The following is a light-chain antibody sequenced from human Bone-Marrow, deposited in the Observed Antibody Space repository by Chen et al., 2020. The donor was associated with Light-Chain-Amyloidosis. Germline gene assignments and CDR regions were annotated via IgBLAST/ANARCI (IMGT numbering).Light chain of an antibody. CDR2: DVT. CDR3: SSYTSSSTLV. Sequence: HSSLTQPASVSGSPGQSFTISCTGTSSNVGGFNYVSWFQQHPGKAPKLMIYDVTNRPSGVSNRFSGSKSGNTASLTISGLQAEDEADYYCSSYTSSSTLVFGGGTRLTVL. V-gene: IGLV2-14*03. J-gene: IGLJ2*01. CDR1: SSNVGGFNY.